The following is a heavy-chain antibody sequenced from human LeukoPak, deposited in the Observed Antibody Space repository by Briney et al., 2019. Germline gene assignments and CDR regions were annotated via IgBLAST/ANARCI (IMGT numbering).Heavy chain of an antibody. CDR1: GFTFSSYE. CDR3: ARLPSY. CDR2: ISSSGSTI. J-gene: IGHJ4*02. Sequence: GGSLRLSCAASGFTFSSYEMNWVRQAPGKGLEWVSYISSSGSTIYYADSVKGRFTISRDHSKNTLYLQLNSLRPEDTAVYYCARLPSYWGQGTLVTVSS. V-gene: IGHV3-48*03.